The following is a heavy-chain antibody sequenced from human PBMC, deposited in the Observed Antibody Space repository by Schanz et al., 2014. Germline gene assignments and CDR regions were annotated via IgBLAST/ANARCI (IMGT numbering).Heavy chain of an antibody. CDR3: AKYRGYYRVSGSYRELEY. CDR2: ISYDGSKK. D-gene: IGHD3-10*01. Sequence: VQLVESGGGLVQPGGSLKLSCAASGLIFSNYVMSWVRQAPGKGLEWVGVISYDGSKKSYADSVKGRFTISRDNSKNTLYLQMNSLRPEDTAVYYCAKYRGYYRVSGSYRELEYWGQGTLVTVSS. CDR1: GLIFSNYV. V-gene: IGHV3-30*18. J-gene: IGHJ4*02.